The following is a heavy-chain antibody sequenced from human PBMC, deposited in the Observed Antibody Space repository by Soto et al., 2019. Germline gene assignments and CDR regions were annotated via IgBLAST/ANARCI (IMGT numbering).Heavy chain of an antibody. CDR1: GYTFTSYD. J-gene: IGHJ6*02. CDR2: MNPNSGNT. V-gene: IGHV1-8*01. D-gene: IGHD2-2*01. Sequence: AASVKVSCKASGYTFTSYDINWVRQATGQGLEWMGWMNPNSGNTGYAQKFQGRVNMTRNTSISTAYMELSSLRSEDTAVYYCAREDIVLVPAAPEYYYYGMDVWGQGTTVTVSS. CDR3: AREDIVLVPAAPEYYYYGMDV.